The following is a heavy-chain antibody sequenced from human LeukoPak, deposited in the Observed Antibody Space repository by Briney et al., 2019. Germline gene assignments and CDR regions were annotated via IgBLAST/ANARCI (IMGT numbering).Heavy chain of an antibody. J-gene: IGHJ4*02. CDR3: ATSAVGAMRFDY. V-gene: IGHV3-21*01. CDR1: GFTFSSYS. D-gene: IGHD1-26*01. CDR2: ISSSSSYI. Sequence: GGSLRLSCAAPGFTFSSYSMNWVRQAPGKGLEWVSSISSSSSYIYYADSVKGRFTISRDNAKNSLYLQMNSLRAEDTAVYYCATSAVGAMRFDYWGQGTLVTVSS.